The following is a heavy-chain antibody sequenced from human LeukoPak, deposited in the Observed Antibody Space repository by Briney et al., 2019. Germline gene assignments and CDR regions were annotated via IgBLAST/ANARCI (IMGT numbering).Heavy chain of an antibody. CDR3: ASPVDTAIVTLFDY. V-gene: IGHV3-30-3*01. D-gene: IGHD5-18*01. J-gene: IGHJ4*02. CDR1: GFTFSSYA. CDR2: ISYDGSNK. Sequence: SGGSLRLSCAASGFTFSSYAMHWVRQAPGKGLEWVAVISYDGSNKYYADSVKGRFTISTDNSKHPLYLQMNSLRAEDTAVYYCASPVDTAIVTLFDYWGQGTLVTVSS.